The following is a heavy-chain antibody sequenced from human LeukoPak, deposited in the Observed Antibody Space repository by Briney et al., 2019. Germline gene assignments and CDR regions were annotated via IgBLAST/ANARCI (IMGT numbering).Heavy chain of an antibody. D-gene: IGHD5-12*01. CDR1: GFTFDDYA. Sequence: GGSLRLSCAASGFTFDDYAMHWVRQAPGKGLEWVSGISWNSGSIGYADSVKGRFTISRDNAKNSLYLQMNSLRGEDTAVYYCTRDSGYNAFDIWGQGTMVTVSS. V-gene: IGHV3-9*01. J-gene: IGHJ3*02. CDR3: TRDSGYNAFDI. CDR2: ISWNSGSI.